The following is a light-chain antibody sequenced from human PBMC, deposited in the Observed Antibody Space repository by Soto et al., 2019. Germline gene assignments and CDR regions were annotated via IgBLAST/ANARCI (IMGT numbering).Light chain of an antibody. CDR3: QQHNDWPPST. CDR2: GAS. CDR1: QSVRDN. Sequence: TLLTQSPATLSVSPGERATLSCRASQSVRDNLAWYQQKPGQAPRLLIYGASTRAPGIPDRFSGSGFGTEFSLTISSLQSEDFAVYYCQQHNDWPPSTFGQGTKVAI. V-gene: IGKV3-15*01. J-gene: IGKJ2*01.